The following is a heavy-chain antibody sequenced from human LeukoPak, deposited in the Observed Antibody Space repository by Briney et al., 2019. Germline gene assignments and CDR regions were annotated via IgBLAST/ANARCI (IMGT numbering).Heavy chain of an antibody. D-gene: IGHD2-21*01. CDR3: ARGPRVEIYSNYYFDY. Sequence: ASVKVSCKASGYTFTGYYMHWVRQAPGQGLEWMGWINPNSGGTNYAQKFQGRVTMTRDTSISTAYMELSRLRSDDTAVYYCARGPRVEIYSNYYFDYWGQGTLVTVSS. CDR1: GYTFTGYY. J-gene: IGHJ4*02. V-gene: IGHV1-2*02. CDR2: INPNSGGT.